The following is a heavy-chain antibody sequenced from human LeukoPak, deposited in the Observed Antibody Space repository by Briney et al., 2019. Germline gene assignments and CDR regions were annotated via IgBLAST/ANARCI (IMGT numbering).Heavy chain of an antibody. Sequence: ASVKVSCKASGGTFSSYAISWVRQAPGQGLEWMGRINPNSGGTNYAQKFQGRVTMTRGTSISTAYMELSRLRSDDTAVYYCARVYLGVYYYGSSGYSHLDYWGQGTLVTVSS. V-gene: IGHV1-2*06. CDR1: GGTFSSYA. D-gene: IGHD3-22*01. CDR3: ARVYLGVYYYGSSGYSHLDY. J-gene: IGHJ4*02. CDR2: INPNSGGT.